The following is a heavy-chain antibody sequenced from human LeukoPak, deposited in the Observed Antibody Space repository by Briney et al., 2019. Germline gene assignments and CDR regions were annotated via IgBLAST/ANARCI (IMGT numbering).Heavy chain of an antibody. Sequence: PGGSLRLSCAASGFTVSSNYMSWVRQAPGKGLEWVSVIYSGGSTYYADSVKGRFTISRDNSKNTLYLQMNSLRAEDTAVYYCAREVEYYYDGSGYCLGGYYFDYWGQGTLVTVSS. CDR2: IYSGGST. J-gene: IGHJ4*02. V-gene: IGHV3-66*02. D-gene: IGHD3-22*01. CDR1: GFTVSSNY. CDR3: AREVEYYYDGSGYCLGGYYFDY.